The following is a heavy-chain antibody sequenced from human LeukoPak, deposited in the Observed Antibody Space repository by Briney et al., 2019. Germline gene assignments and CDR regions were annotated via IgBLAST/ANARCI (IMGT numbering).Heavy chain of an antibody. CDR3: ARDSHSSGWYGGFDY. D-gene: IGHD6-19*01. V-gene: IGHV4-59*12. Sequence: SETLSLTCTVSGGSISTYYWSWIRQPPGKGLEWIGYVYYSGSTNYNPSLKSRVTISVDTSKNQFSLKLSSVTAADTAVYYCARDSHSSGWYGGFDYWGQGTLVTV. J-gene: IGHJ4*02. CDR2: VYYSGST. CDR1: GGSISTYY.